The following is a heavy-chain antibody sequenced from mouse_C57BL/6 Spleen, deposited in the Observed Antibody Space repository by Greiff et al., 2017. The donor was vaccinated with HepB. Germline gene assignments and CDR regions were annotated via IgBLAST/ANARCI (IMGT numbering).Heavy chain of an antibody. D-gene: IGHD2-5*01. V-gene: IGHV8-8*01. J-gene: IGHJ4*01. CDR2: IWWDDDK. CDR1: GFSLSTFGMG. CDR3: ARLAYYSNYFLYYAMDY. Sequence: QVTLKECGPGILQPSQTLSLTCSFSGFSLSTFGMGVGWIRQPSGKGLEWLAHIWWDDDKYYNPALKSRLTISKDTSKNQVFLKIANVDTADTATYYCARLAYYSNYFLYYAMDYWGQGTSVTVSS.